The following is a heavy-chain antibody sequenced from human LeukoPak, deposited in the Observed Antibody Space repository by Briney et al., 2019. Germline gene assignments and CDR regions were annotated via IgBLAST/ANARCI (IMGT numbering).Heavy chain of an antibody. D-gene: IGHD3-22*01. CDR3: AKDHDSSGYLMYYFDY. CDR1: GFTFSSYA. CDR2: ISGSGGST. J-gene: IGHJ4*02. Sequence: GGSLRLSCAASGFTFSSYAMSWVRQAPGKGLEWVSAISGSGGSTYYADSVKGRFTISRGNSKNTLYLQMSSLRAEDTAVYYCAKDHDSSGYLMYYFDYWGQGTLVTVSS. V-gene: IGHV3-23*01.